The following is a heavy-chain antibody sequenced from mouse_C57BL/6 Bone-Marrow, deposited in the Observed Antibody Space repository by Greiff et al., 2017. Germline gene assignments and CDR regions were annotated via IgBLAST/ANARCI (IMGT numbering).Heavy chain of an antibody. Sequence: QVQLQQSGAELVRPGTSVKLSCKASGYTFTSYWMHWVKQRPGQGLEWIGVIDPSDSYTNYNQKFKGKATLTVDTSSSTAYMQLSSLTSEDSAVYYCASYYDYSFAYWGQGTLVTVSA. CDR2: IDPSDSYT. V-gene: IGHV1-59*01. CDR1: GYTFTSYW. J-gene: IGHJ3*01. D-gene: IGHD2-4*01. CDR3: ASYYDYSFAY.